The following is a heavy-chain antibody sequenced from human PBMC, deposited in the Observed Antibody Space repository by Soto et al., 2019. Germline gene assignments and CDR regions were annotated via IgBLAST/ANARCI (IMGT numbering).Heavy chain of an antibody. Sequence: ASVKVSCKASGGTFSSYAISWVRQAPVQGLEWMGGIIPIFGTANYAQKFQGRVTITADESTSTAYMELSSLRSEDTAVYYCARHINSGSYYVVRRNYYYYGMDVWGQGTTVTAP. CDR3: ARHINSGSYYVVRRNYYYYGMDV. V-gene: IGHV1-69*13. D-gene: IGHD1-26*01. J-gene: IGHJ6*02. CDR1: GGTFSSYA. CDR2: IIPIFGTA.